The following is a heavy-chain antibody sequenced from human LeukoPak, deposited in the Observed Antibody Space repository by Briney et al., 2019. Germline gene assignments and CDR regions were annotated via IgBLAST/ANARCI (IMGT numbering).Heavy chain of an antibody. CDR2: ISSSGSTI. J-gene: IGHJ6*02. CDR1: GFTFSSYS. D-gene: IGHD2-2*01. CDR3: ARDYACSSTSCYNMGFYYYYGMDV. Sequence: GGSLRLSCAASGFTFSSYSMSWIRQAPGKGLEWVSYISSSGSTIYYADSVKGRFTISRDNAKNSLYLQMNSLRAEDTAVYYCARDYACSSTSCYNMGFYYYYGMDVWGQGTTVTVSS. V-gene: IGHV3-48*04.